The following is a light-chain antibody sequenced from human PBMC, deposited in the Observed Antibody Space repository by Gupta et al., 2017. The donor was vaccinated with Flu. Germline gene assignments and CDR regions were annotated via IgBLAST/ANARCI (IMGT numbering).Light chain of an antibody. J-gene: IGKJ1*01. CDR2: KAS. CDR1: QSGGNW. V-gene: IGKV1-5*03. Sequence: DIQITQSPSTLSASVGDRVTITCRASQSGGNWLTWYQQKPGKAPKLLIFKASSLERGVPSRFSGSGSGTEFTLTISNLQPDDFATYYCQQYHSYSRTFGQGTKVEI. CDR3: QQYHSYSRT.